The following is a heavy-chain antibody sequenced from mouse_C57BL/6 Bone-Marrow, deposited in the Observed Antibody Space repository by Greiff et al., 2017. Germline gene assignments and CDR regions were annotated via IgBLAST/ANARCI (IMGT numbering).Heavy chain of an antibody. CDR3: ATTMITTRGYYYAMDY. J-gene: IGHJ4*01. CDR2: IFPSDIET. CDR1: GYTFTSYW. Sequence: VQLQQPGAELVRPGSSVKLSCKASGYTFTSYWMDWVKQRPGQGLEWIGNIFPSDIETHYNQKFKDKATLTVDKSSSTAYMQLSSLTSEDSAVYYCATTMITTRGYYYAMDYWGQGTSVTVSS. V-gene: IGHV1-61*01. D-gene: IGHD2-4*01.